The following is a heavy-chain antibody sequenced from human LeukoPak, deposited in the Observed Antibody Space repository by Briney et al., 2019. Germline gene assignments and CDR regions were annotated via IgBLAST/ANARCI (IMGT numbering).Heavy chain of an antibody. Sequence: GGSLRLSCAASGFTFSSYAMHWVRQAPGKGLEWVAVISYDGSNKYYADSVKGRFTISRDNSKNTLYLQMNSLRAEDTAVYYCAKSLTHPADYYYYGMDVWGQGTTVTVSS. V-gene: IGHV3-30-3*02. J-gene: IGHJ6*02. CDR2: ISYDGSNK. CDR1: GFTFSSYA. CDR3: AKSLTHPADYYYYGMDV. D-gene: IGHD3-9*01.